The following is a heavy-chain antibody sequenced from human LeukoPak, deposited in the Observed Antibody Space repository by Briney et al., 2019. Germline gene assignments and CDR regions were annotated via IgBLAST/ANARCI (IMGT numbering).Heavy chain of an antibody. D-gene: IGHD1-26*01. J-gene: IGHJ4*02. CDR2: IWYDGSNK. CDR1: GFTFSSYG. CDR3: ARDLGGSSDY. Sequence: GRSLRLSCAASGFTFSSYGMHWVRQAPGKGLEWVAVIWYDGSNKHYADSVKGRFTISRDNSKNTLYLQMNSLRAEDTAVYYCARDLGGSSDYWGQGTLVTVSS. V-gene: IGHV3-33*01.